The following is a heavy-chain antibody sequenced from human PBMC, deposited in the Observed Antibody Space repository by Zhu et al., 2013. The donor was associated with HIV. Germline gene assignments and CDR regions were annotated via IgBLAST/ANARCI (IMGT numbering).Heavy chain of an antibody. J-gene: IGHJ4*02. V-gene: IGHV1-18*01. Sequence: QVQLVQSGAEVKKPGASVKVSCKASGYTFTSYGISWVRQAPGQGLEWMGWISAYNGNTNYAQKLQGRVTMTTDTSTSTAYMELRSLRSDDTAVYYCARDRPSYDFWSGPYYFDYWGQGTLVTVSS. CDR2: ISAYNGNT. CDR3: ARDRPSYDFWSGPYYFDY. D-gene: IGHD3-3*01. CDR1: GYTFTSYG.